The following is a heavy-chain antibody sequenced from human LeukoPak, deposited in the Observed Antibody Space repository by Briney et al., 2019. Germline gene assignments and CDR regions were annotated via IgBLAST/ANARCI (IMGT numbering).Heavy chain of an antibody. V-gene: IGHV4-59*01. CDR1: GGSISSYY. CDR2: IYYGGST. J-gene: IGHJ5*02. D-gene: IGHD3-10*01. Sequence: SETLSLTCTVSGGSISSYYWSWIRQPPGKGLEWIGYIYYGGSTNYNPSPKSRVTISVDTSKNQFSLKLSSVTAADTAVYYCARVVSNWFDPWGQGTLVTVSS. CDR3: ARVVSNWFDP.